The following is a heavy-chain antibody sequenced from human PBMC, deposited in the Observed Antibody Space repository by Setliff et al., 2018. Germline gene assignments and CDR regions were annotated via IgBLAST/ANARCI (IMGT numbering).Heavy chain of an antibody. CDR1: GYTFTSYV. Sequence: ASVKVSCKPSGYTFTSYVISWVRQAPGQGLEWMGWVSGYNGKTNYAQILQGRVTMTTDTSTRTAYMELRRLRYDDTAEYYCARGGRADTEGATPRDAFDIWGQGTMVTVSS. J-gene: IGHJ3*02. CDR2: VSGYNGKT. D-gene: IGHD1-26*01. CDR3: ARGGRADTEGATPRDAFDI. V-gene: IGHV1-18*01.